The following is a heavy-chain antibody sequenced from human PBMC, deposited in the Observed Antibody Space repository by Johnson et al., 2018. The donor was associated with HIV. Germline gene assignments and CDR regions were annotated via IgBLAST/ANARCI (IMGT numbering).Heavy chain of an antibody. Sequence: VQLVESGGGLVQPGRSLRLSCAASGFTFDDYAMHWVRQAPGKGLEWVSGISWNSGSIGYADSVKGRFTISRDNAKNSLYLQMNSLRAEDTALYYCARGMYGDAFDIWGQGTMVTVSS. V-gene: IGHV3-9*01. CDR2: ISWNSGSI. J-gene: IGHJ3*02. D-gene: IGHD2-8*01. CDR3: ARGMYGDAFDI. CDR1: GFTFDDYA.